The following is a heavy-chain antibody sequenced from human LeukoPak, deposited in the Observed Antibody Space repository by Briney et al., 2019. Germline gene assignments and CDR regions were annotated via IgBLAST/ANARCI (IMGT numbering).Heavy chain of an antibody. Sequence: GASVKVSCKASGYTFTGYYMHWVRQAPGQGLEWMGWINPNSGGTNYAQKFQGRVTMTRDTSISTAYMELSRLRSDDTAVYYCARELSWFGELSLNYYYMDVWGKGTTVTVSS. D-gene: IGHD3-10*01. CDR1: GYTFTGYY. CDR3: ARELSWFGELSLNYYYMDV. CDR2: INPNSGGT. J-gene: IGHJ6*03. V-gene: IGHV1-2*02.